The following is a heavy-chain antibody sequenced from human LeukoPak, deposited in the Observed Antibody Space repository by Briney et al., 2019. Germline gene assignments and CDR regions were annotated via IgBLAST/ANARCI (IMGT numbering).Heavy chain of an antibody. D-gene: IGHD3-22*01. V-gene: IGHV1-69*04. CDR3: AVTYYYDSSGYYYFDY. CDR2: IIPILGIA. CDR1: GGTFSSYA. J-gene: IGHJ4*02. Sequence: SVKVSCKASGGTFSSYAIRWVRQAPGQGLEWMGRIIPILGIANYAQKFQGRVTITADKSTSTAYMELSSLRSEDTAVYYCAVTYYYDSSGYYYFDYWGQGTLVTVSS.